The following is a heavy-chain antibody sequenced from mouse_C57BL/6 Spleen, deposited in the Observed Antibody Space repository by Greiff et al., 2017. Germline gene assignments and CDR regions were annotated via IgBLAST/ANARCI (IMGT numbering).Heavy chain of an antibody. V-gene: IGHV1-69*01. CDR1: GYTFTSYW. CDR2: IDPSDSYT. Sequence: VQLQQPGAELVMPGASVKLSCKASGYTFTSYWMHWVKQRPGQGLEWIGEIDPSDSYTNYNQKFKGKSTLTVDKSSSTAYMQLSSLTSEDSAVYYCARREDDFDYWGQGTTLTVSS. D-gene: IGHD2-4*01. CDR3: ARREDDFDY. J-gene: IGHJ2*01.